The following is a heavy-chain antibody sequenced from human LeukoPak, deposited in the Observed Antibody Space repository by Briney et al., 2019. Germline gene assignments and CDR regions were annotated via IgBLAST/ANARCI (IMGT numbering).Heavy chain of an antibody. CDR1: GYTLTELS. V-gene: IGHV1-24*01. CDR3: ATGLVVRTTLDAFDI. J-gene: IGHJ3*02. CDR2: FDPEDGET. Sequence: GASVKVSCKVSGYTLTELSMHWVRQAPGKGLEWMGGFDPEDGETIYAQKFQGRVTMTEDTSTDTAYMELSSLRSEDTAVYYCATGLVVRTTLDAFDIWGQGTMVTVSS. D-gene: IGHD3-10*01.